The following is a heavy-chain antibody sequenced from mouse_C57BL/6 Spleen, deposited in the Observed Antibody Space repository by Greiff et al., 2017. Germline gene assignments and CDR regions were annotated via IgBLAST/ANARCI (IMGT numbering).Heavy chain of an antibody. D-gene: IGHD1-1*01. CDR1: GYTFTSYW. J-gene: IGHJ4*01. V-gene: IGHV1-55*01. CDR2: IYPGSGST. Sequence: QVQLQQPGAELVKPGASVKLSCKASGYTFTSYWMHWVKQRPGQGLEWIGDIYPGSGSTNYNEKFKSKATLTVDTSSSTAYMQLSSLTSEDSAVYYCAHYYGSHYAMDYWGQGTSVTVSS. CDR3: AHYYGSHYAMDY.